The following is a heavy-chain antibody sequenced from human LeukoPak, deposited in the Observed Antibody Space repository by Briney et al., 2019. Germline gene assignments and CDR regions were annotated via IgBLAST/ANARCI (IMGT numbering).Heavy chain of an antibody. Sequence: GGSLRLSCAASGFTLRIYGMSWVRQAPGKGLEWVSGISGSGGSTYYADSVKGRFTISRDNSKNTLYLQMNSLRAEDTAVYYCAKPAYCSGGSCYSIGYFDYWGQGTLVTVSS. CDR1: GFTLRIYG. D-gene: IGHD2-15*01. V-gene: IGHV3-23*01. J-gene: IGHJ4*02. CDR3: AKPAYCSGGSCYSIGYFDY. CDR2: ISGSGGST.